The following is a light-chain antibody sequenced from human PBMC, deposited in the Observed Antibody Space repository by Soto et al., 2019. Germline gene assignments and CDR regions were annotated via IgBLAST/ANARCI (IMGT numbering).Light chain of an antibody. CDR3: AAWDDSLNGVV. Sequence: QAVVTQPPSASGTPGQTVTISCSGSTSNVGRNTVNWYQQLPGAAPKLLIFSNSQRPSGVPDRFSGSKSGTSASLAISGLQSEDEAHYYCAAWDDSLNGVVFGGGTKLTVL. J-gene: IGLJ3*02. CDR2: SNS. V-gene: IGLV1-44*01. CDR1: TSNVGRNT.